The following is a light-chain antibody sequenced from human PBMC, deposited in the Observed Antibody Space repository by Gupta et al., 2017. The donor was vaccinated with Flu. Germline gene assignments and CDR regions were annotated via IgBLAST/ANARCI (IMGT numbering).Light chain of an antibody. J-gene: IGKJ4*01. CDR2: DAS. Sequence: DTLSLSPGDRATLSCTASQSGFAYLAWYQHKSCQAPRLLIYDASTSAPGVPARFTAPGSGTEFTLSMSMLEPEDFALYYCHQRCCWPRLTFEGGT. CDR3: HQRCCWPRLT. V-gene: IGKV3-11*01. CDR1: QSGFAY.